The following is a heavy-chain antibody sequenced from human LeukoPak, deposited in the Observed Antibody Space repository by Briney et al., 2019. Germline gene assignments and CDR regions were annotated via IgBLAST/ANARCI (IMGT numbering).Heavy chain of an antibody. D-gene: IGHD3-3*01. CDR3: ARVDQYDFWSGYYIY. Sequence: GTSVKVSCKASGFTFTSSAMQWVRQARGQRLEWIGWIVVGSGNTNYAQKFQERVTITRDMSTSTAYMELSSLRSEDTAVYYCARVDQYDFWSGYYIYWGQGTLVTVSS. V-gene: IGHV1-58*02. J-gene: IGHJ4*02. CDR1: GFTFTSSA. CDR2: IVVGSGNT.